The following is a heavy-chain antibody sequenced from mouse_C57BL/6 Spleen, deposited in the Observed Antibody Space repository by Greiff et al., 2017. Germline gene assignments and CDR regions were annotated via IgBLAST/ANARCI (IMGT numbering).Heavy chain of an antibody. J-gene: IGHJ2*01. CDR2: INPSSGYT. CDR3: ARSQYDYDGEDY. D-gene: IGHD2-4*01. V-gene: IGHV1-4*01. CDR1: GYTFPSYT. Sequence: VQLQQSGAELARPGASVKMSCKASGYTFPSYTMHWVKQRPGQGLEWIGYINPSSGYTNYNQKFKDKATLTADKSSSTAYMQLSSLTSEDAAVYYCARSQYDYDGEDYWGQGTTLTVSS.